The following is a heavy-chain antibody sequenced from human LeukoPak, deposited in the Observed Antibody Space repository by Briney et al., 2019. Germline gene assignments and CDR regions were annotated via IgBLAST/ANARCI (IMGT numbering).Heavy chain of an antibody. CDR1: GYSFTSYW. D-gene: IGHD6-19*01. V-gene: IGHV5-51*01. Sequence: GESLKISCKGSGYSFTSYWIGWVRQMPGKGLEWMGIIYPGDSDTRYSPSFQGQVTISADKSISTAYLQWSSLKASDTAMYYCARQLYSSGWYGDNALDIWGQGTMVTVSS. CDR3: ARQLYSSGWYGDNALDI. J-gene: IGHJ3*02. CDR2: IYPGDSDT.